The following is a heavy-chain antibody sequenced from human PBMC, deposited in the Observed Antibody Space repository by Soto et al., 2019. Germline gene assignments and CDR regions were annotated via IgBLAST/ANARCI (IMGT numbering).Heavy chain of an antibody. Sequence: EVQLVQSGGGLVQPGGSLRLSCAASGFTFSNNWMHWVRQAPGKGPVWVSRINSDGTITNYADSVKGRFTISRDNAKKTLYLQMNTLGTADTAVYYYNYWNDVDYWGQGSLVTVSS. CDR2: INSDGTIT. CDR1: GFTFSNNW. J-gene: IGHJ4*02. CDR3: NYWNDVDY. D-gene: IGHD1-1*01. V-gene: IGHV3-74*01.